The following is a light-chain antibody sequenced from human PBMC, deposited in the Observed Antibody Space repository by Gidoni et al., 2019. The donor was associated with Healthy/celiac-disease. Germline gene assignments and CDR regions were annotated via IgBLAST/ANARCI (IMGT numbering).Light chain of an antibody. Sequence: EIVMTQSPATLSLSPGERATLSCRTSQSVSSYLAWYQQKPGQAPRLLIYDASNRATGIPARFSGSVSVTDFTLTISSLEPEDFAVYYCQQRSNWPSITFGQGTRLEIK. CDR3: QQRSNWPSIT. CDR2: DAS. V-gene: IGKV3-11*01. CDR1: QSVSSY. J-gene: IGKJ5*01.